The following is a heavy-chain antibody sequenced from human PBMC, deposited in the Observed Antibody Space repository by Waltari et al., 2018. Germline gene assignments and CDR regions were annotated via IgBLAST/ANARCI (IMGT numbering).Heavy chain of an antibody. J-gene: IGHJ6*02. D-gene: IGHD3-10*01. CDR2: IYPGDSDT. V-gene: IGHV5-51*01. CDR3: ARHQVAGYYGSGPKDGMDV. CDR1: GYSFTSYW. Sequence: EVQLVQSGAEVKKPGESLKISCKGSGYSFTSYWIGWVRQMPGKGLEWMGFIYPGDSDTRYSPSFQGQVTISADKSISTAYLQWSSLKASDTAMYYCARHQVAGYYGSGPKDGMDVWGQGTTVTVSS.